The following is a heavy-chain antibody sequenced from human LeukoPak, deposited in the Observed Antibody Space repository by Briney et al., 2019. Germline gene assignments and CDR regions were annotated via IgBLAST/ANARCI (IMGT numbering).Heavy chain of an antibody. J-gene: IGHJ3*02. CDR2: ISSSGSTI. CDR3: ARRWKEGDDAFDI. D-gene: IGHD1-1*01. CDR1: GFTFSSYE. Sequence: PGGSLRLSCAASGFTFSSYEMNWVRQAPGKGLEGVSYISSSGSTIYYADSVKGRFTISRDNAKNSLYLQMNSLRAEDTAVYYCARRWKEGDDAFDIWGQGTMVTVSS. V-gene: IGHV3-48*03.